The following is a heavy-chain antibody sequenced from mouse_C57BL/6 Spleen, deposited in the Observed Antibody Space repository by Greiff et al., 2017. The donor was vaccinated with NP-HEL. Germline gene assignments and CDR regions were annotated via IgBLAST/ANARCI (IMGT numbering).Heavy chain of an antibody. V-gene: IGHV1-55*01. CDR3: AREGLRRVFDY. CDR1: GYTFTSYW. D-gene: IGHD2-4*01. Sequence: VQLQQPGAELVKPGASVKMSCKASGYTFTSYWITWVKQRPGQGLEWLGDIYPGSGSTNYNEKFKRKATLTVDSSSSTSYMQLSSLTSEDSAVYYCAREGLRRVFDYWGQGITLTVSS. J-gene: IGHJ2*01. CDR2: IYPGSGST.